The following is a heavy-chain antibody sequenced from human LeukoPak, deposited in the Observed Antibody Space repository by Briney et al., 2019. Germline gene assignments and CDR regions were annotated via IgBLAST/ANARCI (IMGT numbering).Heavy chain of an antibody. D-gene: IGHD3-22*01. Sequence: GGSLRLSCAASGFTVSSNYMSWVRQAPGKGLEWVSVIYSGGSTYYADSVKGRFTLSRDNSKNTLYLQMNSLRAEDTAMYYCAILGGYYQDSSGYYPHYWGQGTLVNVSS. CDR3: AILGGYYQDSSGYYPHY. CDR2: IYSGGST. J-gene: IGHJ4*02. V-gene: IGHV3-66*02. CDR1: GFTVSSNY.